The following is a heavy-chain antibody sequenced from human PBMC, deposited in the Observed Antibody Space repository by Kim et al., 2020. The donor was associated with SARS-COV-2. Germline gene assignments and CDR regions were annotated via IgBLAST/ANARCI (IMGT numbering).Heavy chain of an antibody. CDR2: IESQGDGATR. V-gene: IGHV3-15*04. CDR1: GFIAANAR. J-gene: IGHJ5*01. D-gene: IGHD6-13*01. CDR3: MSRRAAVFPEIDS. Sequence: GGSLRLSCAVSGFIAANARLNWVRQAPGKGLEWVGRIESQGDGATRSYPEVVKGRFFVSRDDSRNTLYLQMNTLKTEDTAVYYCMSRRAAVFPEIDSWG.